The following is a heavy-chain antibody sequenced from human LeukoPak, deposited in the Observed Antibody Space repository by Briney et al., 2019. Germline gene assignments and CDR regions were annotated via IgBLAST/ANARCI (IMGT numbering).Heavy chain of an antibody. CDR1: GGSISSYY. CDR2: MFYSGST. J-gene: IGHJ4*02. D-gene: IGHD4-17*01. Sequence: SETLSLTCTVSGGSISSYYWSWIRQPPGKGLEWIGYMFYSGSTNYNPSLKSRVTISVDTSKNQFSLKLSSVTAADTAVYYCARHGNFYGDYVGLEFDYWGQGTLVTVSS. CDR3: ARHGNFYGDYVGLEFDY. V-gene: IGHV4-59*08.